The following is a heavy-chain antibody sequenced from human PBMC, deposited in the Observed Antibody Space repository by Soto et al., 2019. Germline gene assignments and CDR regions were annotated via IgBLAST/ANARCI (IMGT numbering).Heavy chain of an antibody. Sequence: QLQLQESGPGLVKPSETLSLTCSVSGDYINSDKYYWGWIRQPPGKGLEWIGSIYYRGNTYYNPSLQTRVTISQDKSQSQFSLKLNSVTAADSAVYFCARLEGLATISYYFDCWGQGALVTVSS. CDR1: GDYINSDKYY. D-gene: IGHD3-9*01. CDR3: ARLEGLATISYYFDC. CDR2: IYYRGNT. J-gene: IGHJ4*02. V-gene: IGHV4-39*01.